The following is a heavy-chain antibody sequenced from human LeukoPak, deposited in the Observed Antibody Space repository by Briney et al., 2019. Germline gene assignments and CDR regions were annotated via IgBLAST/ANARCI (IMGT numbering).Heavy chain of an antibody. V-gene: IGHV3-30*18. D-gene: IGHD3-22*01. CDR2: ISYDGSNK. CDR3: AKDLRGDDSSVPDY. J-gene: IGHJ4*02. Sequence: PGGSLRLSCAASGFTFSSYGMHWVRQAPGKGLEWVTVISYDGSNKYYADSVKGRFTISRDNSKNTLYLQMNSLRAEDTAVYYCAKDLRGDDSSVPDYWGQGTLVTVSS. CDR1: GFTFSSYG.